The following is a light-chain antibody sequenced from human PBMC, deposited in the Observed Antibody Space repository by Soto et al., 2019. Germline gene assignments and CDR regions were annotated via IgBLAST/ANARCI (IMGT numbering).Light chain of an antibody. V-gene: IGKV3D-15*01. Sequence: EIVMAQAPAILSLTPGERATLSCSAIQIVSRNVAWYQQKPGQAPRLLISEASTRAPGIPPRFSGSGYGTEFSLTISSHQSEDFATYYCHQYNDWPPLTFGGGTKVQI. CDR3: HQYNDWPPLT. CDR1: QIVSRN. J-gene: IGKJ4*01. CDR2: EAS.